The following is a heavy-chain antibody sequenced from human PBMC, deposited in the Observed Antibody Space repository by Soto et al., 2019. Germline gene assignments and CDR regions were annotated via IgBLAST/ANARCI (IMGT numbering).Heavy chain of an antibody. Sequence: SETLSLTCAVSCDSISSRHWWNWVRQPPGKGLEWIGQISHSGSTNYNPSLTSRVTISVDKSKNHFSLKVTSVTAADTAVYYCAARHFWSGPWTDGRLDDWGQGTLVTVSS. J-gene: IGHJ4*02. CDR2: ISHSGST. CDR1: CDSISSRHW. CDR3: AARHFWSGPWTDGRLDD. D-gene: IGHD3-3*02. V-gene: IGHV4-4*02.